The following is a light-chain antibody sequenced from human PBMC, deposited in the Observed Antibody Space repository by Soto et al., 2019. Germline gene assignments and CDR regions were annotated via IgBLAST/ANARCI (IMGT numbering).Light chain of an antibody. J-gene: IGLJ2*01. V-gene: IGLV2-23*01. Sequence: QSALTQPASVSGSPGQSITISCTGTSPNVGVYKLVSWYQQHPGKAPKLIIYEGSKRPSGVSNRFSGSKSGNAASLTISGLQAEDEADYHCCSYAGESTVTFGGGTKLIVL. CDR3: CSYAGESTVT. CDR1: SPNVGVYKL. CDR2: EGS.